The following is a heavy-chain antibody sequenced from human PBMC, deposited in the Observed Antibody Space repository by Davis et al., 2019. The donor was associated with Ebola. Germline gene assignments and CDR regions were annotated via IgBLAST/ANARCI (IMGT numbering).Heavy chain of an antibody. CDR3: ARDAKMRDSGYDYFFDY. V-gene: IGHV3-48*04. CDR2: ISSSSSTI. J-gene: IGHJ4*02. D-gene: IGHD5-12*01. CDR1: GFTFSSYS. Sequence: PGGSLRLSCAASGFTFSSYSMNWVRQAPGKGLEWVSYISSSSSTIYYADSVKGRFTISRDNAKNSLYLQMNSLRAEDTAVYYCARDAKMRDSGYDYFFDYWGLGALVTVSS.